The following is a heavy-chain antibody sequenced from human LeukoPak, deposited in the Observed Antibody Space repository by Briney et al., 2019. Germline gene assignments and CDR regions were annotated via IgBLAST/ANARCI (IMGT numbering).Heavy chain of an antibody. CDR3: ARDHLYYEISGPRFDK. J-gene: IGHJ4*02. CDR2: ISSSGSTI. CDR1: GFTFSSYE. Sequence: GGSLRLSCAASGFTFSSYEMNWVRQAPGKGLEWVSYISSSGSTIYYADSVKGRFTISRDNAKNSLYLQMNSLRAEDTAVYYCARDHLYYEISGPRFDKWGQGTRVTVSS. V-gene: IGHV3-48*03. D-gene: IGHD3-16*01.